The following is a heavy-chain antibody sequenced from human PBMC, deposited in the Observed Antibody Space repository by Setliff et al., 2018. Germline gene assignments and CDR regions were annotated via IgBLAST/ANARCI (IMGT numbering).Heavy chain of an antibody. CDR1: GYTFTSYG. CDR2: ISTYTANT. J-gene: IGHJ4*02. Sequence: ASVKVSCKASGYTFTSYGVSWVRQAPGQGLEWMGWISTYTANTKYAQRFQGRVTMTTDTSTSTAYMELRSLRSDDTALYYCARSPSSGAYWNPRPFYSDYWARGTLVTVSS. D-gene: IGHD1-26*01. V-gene: IGHV1-18*01. CDR3: ARSPSSGAYWNPRPFYSDY.